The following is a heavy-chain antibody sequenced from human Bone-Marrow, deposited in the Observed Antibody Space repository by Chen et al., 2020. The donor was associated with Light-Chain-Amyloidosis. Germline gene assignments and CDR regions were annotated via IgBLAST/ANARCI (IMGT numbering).Heavy chain of an antibody. J-gene: IGHJ4*02. V-gene: IGHV4-38-2*01. D-gene: IGHD3-22*01. Sequence: QVQLQESGPGLVKPSETLSLTCVVSGYSISHAYYWGWIRQAPGKGLEWLGSINRGGGTYDNPSLKSRVTISVDTSKNQFSLRLSSVTAADTAVYYCAGGVKGYYNPLIDYWGQGTLVTVSS. CDR3: AGGVKGYYNPLIDY. CDR2: INRGGGT. CDR1: GYSISHAYY.